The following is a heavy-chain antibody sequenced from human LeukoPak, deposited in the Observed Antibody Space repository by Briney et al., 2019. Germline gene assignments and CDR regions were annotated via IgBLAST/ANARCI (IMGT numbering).Heavy chain of an antibody. Sequence: PGGSQRLSCAASGFTFSSYAMSWVRQAPGKGLEWVSAISGIGGSTYYADSVKGRFTISRDNSKNTLYLQMNSLRAEDTAVHYCAKDYTYYYDSSGYPQYFQHWGQGTLVTVSS. D-gene: IGHD3-22*01. CDR1: GFTFSSYA. V-gene: IGHV3-23*01. CDR3: AKDYTYYYDSSGYPQYFQH. CDR2: ISGIGGST. J-gene: IGHJ1*01.